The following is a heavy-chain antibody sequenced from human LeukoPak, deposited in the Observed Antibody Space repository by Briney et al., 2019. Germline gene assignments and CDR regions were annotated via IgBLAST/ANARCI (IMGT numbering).Heavy chain of an antibody. CDR2: INHSGST. CDR1: GGSFSGYY. J-gene: IGHJ4*02. D-gene: IGHD5-12*01. Sequence: SETLSLTCAVYGGSFSGYYWSWIRQPPGKGLEWIGEINHSGSTNYNPSLKSRVTISVDTSKNQFSLKLSSVTAADTAVYYCARLRWLPHTRFFDYWGQGTLVTVSS. V-gene: IGHV4-34*01. CDR3: ARLRWLPHTRFFDY.